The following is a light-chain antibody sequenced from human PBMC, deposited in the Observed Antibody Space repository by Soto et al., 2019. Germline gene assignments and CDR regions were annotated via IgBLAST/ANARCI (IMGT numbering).Light chain of an antibody. Sequence: QSALTQPASVSGSPGQSITISCTGTSSDIGYYDSVSWYQRHPDKAPKLIIYDVYSRPSGVSSRLSGSKSGNTASLTISGRQAEDDADYYCFSPPSSDTQVVFGGGTKLTVL. V-gene: IGLV2-14*03. CDR1: SSDIGYYDS. J-gene: IGLJ2*01. CDR3: FSPPSSDTQVV. CDR2: DVY.